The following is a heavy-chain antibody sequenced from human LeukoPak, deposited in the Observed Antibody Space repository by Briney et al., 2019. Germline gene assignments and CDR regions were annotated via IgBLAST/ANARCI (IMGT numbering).Heavy chain of an antibody. V-gene: IGHV5-51*01. Sequence: GDSLKISSKASGYSSTTHWIGWVRHMPGKGLEWMGIIFPGDSDTKYSTAFQGQVTISADKSTNTAYLQWISVKASDTAMYYCARHLPTSSGDRTAYYDYWGQGTLVTVSS. J-gene: IGHJ4*02. D-gene: IGHD2-15*01. CDR2: IFPGDSDT. CDR3: ARHLPTSSGDRTAYYDY. CDR1: GYSSTTHW.